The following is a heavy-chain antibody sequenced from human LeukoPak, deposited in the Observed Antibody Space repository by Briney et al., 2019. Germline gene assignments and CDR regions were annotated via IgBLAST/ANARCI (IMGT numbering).Heavy chain of an antibody. CDR1: GYSFTTYW. CDR3: ARHSYYGSGSYYPFDY. D-gene: IGHD3-10*01. Sequence: GESLKISCKASGYSFTTYWIAWERQMPGKGLEWMGIIYPGDSDTRYSPSFQGQVTISADKSISTAYLQWSSLKASDTAMYYCARHSYYGSGSYYPFDYWGQGTLVTVSS. CDR2: IYPGDSDT. V-gene: IGHV5-51*01. J-gene: IGHJ4*02.